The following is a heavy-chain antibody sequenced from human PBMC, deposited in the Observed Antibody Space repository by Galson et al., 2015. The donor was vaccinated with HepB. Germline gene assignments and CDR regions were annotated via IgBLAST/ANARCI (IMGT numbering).Heavy chain of an antibody. D-gene: IGHD6-13*01. CDR1: GFTFSSYG. CDR3: ARGCSYSSSCYYSYGMDV. Sequence: SLRLSCAASGFTFSSYGMHWVRQAPGKGLEWVAVIWYDGSNKYYADSVKGRFTISRDNSKNTLYLQMNSLRAEDTAVYYCARGCSYSSSCYYSYGMDVWGQGTTVTVSS. CDR2: IWYDGSNK. J-gene: IGHJ6*02. V-gene: IGHV3-33*01.